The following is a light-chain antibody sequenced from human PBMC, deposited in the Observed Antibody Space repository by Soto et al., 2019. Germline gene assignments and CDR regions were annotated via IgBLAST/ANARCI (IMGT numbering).Light chain of an antibody. Sequence: IMMKQSPATLSVTPGERATLSCRASQSVSSNLAWYQQKPGQAPRLLMYGASTRATGFPARFGGSGSGTEFTLTISSLQSEDFAVYYCQQYNNWPWTFGQGTKVDIK. CDR1: QSVSSN. J-gene: IGKJ1*01. CDR3: QQYNNWPWT. CDR2: GAS. V-gene: IGKV3-15*01.